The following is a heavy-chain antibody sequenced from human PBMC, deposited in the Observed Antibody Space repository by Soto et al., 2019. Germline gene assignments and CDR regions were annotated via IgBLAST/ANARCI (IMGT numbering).Heavy chain of an antibody. V-gene: IGHV1-18*01. CDR1: GYTFTSYG. CDR3: ARDADMVRGVIRKVAFDI. D-gene: IGHD3-10*01. Sequence: ASVKVSCKASGYTFTSYGISWVRQAPGQGLEWMGWISAYNGNTNYAQKLQGRVTMTTDTSTSTAYMELRSLRSDDTAVYYCARDADMVRGVIRKVAFDIWGQGTMVTVSS. J-gene: IGHJ3*02. CDR2: ISAYNGNT.